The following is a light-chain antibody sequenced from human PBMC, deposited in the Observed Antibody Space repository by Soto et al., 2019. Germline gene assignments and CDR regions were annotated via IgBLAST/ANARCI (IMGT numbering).Light chain of an antibody. Sequence: QSVLTQPASVSGSPGQSITISCTGTSSDVGSYNLVSWYQQHPGKAPKLLIYEVSKRPSGVSNRLSGSKSGNTASLTISGLQAEDEADYYCCSYATSTTVVFGTGTKVTVL. CDR1: SSDVGSYNL. CDR2: EVS. V-gene: IGLV2-23*02. J-gene: IGLJ1*01. CDR3: CSYATSTTVV.